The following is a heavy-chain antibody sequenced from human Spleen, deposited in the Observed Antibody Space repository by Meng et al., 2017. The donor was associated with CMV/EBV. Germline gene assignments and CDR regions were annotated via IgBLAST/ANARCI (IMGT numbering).Heavy chain of an antibody. J-gene: IGHJ4*02. D-gene: IGHD1-26*01. CDR1: GFTFSSHD. CDR3: ARVRAGSNYCDH. Sequence: GESLKISCAVSGFTFSSHDMNWVRQVPGRGLEWLSHISGGSITIYYADSVKGRFTISRDNAKNSLYLQMNSLRVEDTAVYYCARVRAGSNYCDHWGQGTLVTVSS. CDR2: ISGGSITI. V-gene: IGHV3-48*04.